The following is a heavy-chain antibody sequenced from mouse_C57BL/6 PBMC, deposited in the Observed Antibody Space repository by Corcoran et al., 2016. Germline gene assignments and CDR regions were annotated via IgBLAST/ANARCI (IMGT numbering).Heavy chain of an antibody. J-gene: IGHJ4*01. D-gene: IGHD1-1*01. V-gene: IGHV1-84*01. CDR2: IYPGSGNT. CDR1: GYTFTDYY. Sequence: QIQLQQSGPELVKPGASVKISCKASGYTFTDYYINWVKQRPGQGLEWIGWIYPGSGNTKYNEKFKGKATLTVDTSSSTAYMQLSSLTSEDSAVYFCARSIYYYGSSYPEDYAMDYWGQGTSVTVSS. CDR3: ARSIYYYGSSYPEDYAMDY.